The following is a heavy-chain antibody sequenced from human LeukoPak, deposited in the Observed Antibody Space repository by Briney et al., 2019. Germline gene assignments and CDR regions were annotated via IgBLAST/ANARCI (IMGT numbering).Heavy chain of an antibody. CDR2: IYHSGTT. V-gene: IGHV4-59*01. CDR1: GGSITRYF. CDR3: AQKAPYSPGYSQH. D-gene: IGHD2-15*01. J-gene: IGHJ1*01. Sequence: PSETLSLTCTVSGGSITRYFWTWIRQPPGKGLEWIGYIYHSGTTNYNPSLKSRVSISADTSKNQFSLKLSSVTAADSAVYYCAQKAPYSPGYSQHWGQGTLVTVSS.